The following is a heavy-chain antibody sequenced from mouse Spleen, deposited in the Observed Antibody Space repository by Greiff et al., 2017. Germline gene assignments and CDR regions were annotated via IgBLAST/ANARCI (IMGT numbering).Heavy chain of an antibody. D-gene: IGHD2-4*01. Sequence: VQLQQSGPELVKPGASVKISCKASGYSFTSYYIHWVKQRPGQGLEWIGWIYPGSGNTKYNEKFKGKATLTADTSSSTAYMQLSSLTSEDSAVYYCARDYDDAMDYWGQGTSVTVSS. CDR1: GYSFTSYY. V-gene: IGHV1-66*01. CDR3: ARDYDDAMDY. J-gene: IGHJ4*01. CDR2: IYPGSGNT.